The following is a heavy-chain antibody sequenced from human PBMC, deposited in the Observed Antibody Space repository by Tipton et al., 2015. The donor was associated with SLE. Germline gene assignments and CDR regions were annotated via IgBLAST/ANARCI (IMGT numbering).Heavy chain of an antibody. CDR3: ARGVIAVAKYYYYGMDV. D-gene: IGHD6-19*01. CDR1: GGSISSGSYY. J-gene: IGHJ6*02. V-gene: IGHV4-61*02. CDR2: IYTSGST. Sequence: TLSLTCTVSGGSISSGSYYWSWIRQPAGKGLEWIGRIYTSGSTNYNLSLKSRVTISVDTCKNQFSLKLSSVTAADTAVYYCARGVIAVAKYYYYGMDVWGQGTTVTVSS.